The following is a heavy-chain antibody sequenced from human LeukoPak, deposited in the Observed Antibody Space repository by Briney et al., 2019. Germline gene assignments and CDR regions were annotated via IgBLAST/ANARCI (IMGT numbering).Heavy chain of an antibody. Sequence: ASVKVSCKASGYTFTSYYMHWVRQAPGQGLEWMGIINPSGGSTSYAQKFQGRVTMTRDMSTSTVYMELSSLRSEDTAVYYCARAGSSWFGELSGYYMDVWGKGTTVTVSS. CDR1: GYTFTSYY. CDR3: ARAGSSWFGELSGYYMDV. CDR2: INPSGGST. D-gene: IGHD3-10*01. J-gene: IGHJ6*03. V-gene: IGHV1-46*01.